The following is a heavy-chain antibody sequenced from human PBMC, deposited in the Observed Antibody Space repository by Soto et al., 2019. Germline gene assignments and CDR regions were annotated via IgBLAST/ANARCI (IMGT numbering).Heavy chain of an antibody. V-gene: IGHV4-39*01. D-gene: IGHD6-19*01. CDR3: ARADQWPHAVDY. CDR2: IYYSGST. CDR1: GGSISSSIYY. J-gene: IGHJ4*02. Sequence: QLQLQEAGPGLVKPSETLSLTCSVSGGSISSSIYYWGWIRQPPGKGLEWIGSIYYSGSTYYNPSLKSRVTISVDTSKNQFSLKLSSVTAADTAVYSCARADQWPHAVDYWGQGTLVTVSS.